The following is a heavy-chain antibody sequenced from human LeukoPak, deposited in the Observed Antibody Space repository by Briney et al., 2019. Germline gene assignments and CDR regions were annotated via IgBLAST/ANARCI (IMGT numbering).Heavy chain of an antibody. CDR1: GESFSAYF. D-gene: IGHD2-15*01. J-gene: IGHJ4*02. CDR3: ARGSSFDGYCSAGACDAGYYDS. V-gene: IGHV4-34*01. CDR2: INHRGSS. Sequence: SETLSLTCAVYGESFSAYFWNWIRQAPGKPPEYIGEINHRGSSHYNPSLKTRVTLSVDTSKNQFSLKLTSVTAADTAVYFCARGSSFDGYCSAGACDAGYYDSWGQGTPVTVSS.